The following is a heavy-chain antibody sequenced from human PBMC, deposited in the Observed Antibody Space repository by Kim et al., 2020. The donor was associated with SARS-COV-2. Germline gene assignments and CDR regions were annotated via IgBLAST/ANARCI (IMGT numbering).Heavy chain of an antibody. Sequence: SETLSLTCTVSGGSISSGGYYWSWIRQHPGKGLEWIGYIYYSGSTYYNPSLKSRVTISVDTSKNQFSLKLSSVTAADTAVYYCAREGVPDYDSSGYYPNGNFRIFDYWGQGTLVTVSS. D-gene: IGHD3-22*01. CDR1: GGSISSGGYY. CDR3: AREGVPDYDSSGYYPNGNFRIFDY. J-gene: IGHJ4*02. V-gene: IGHV4-31*03. CDR2: IYYSGST.